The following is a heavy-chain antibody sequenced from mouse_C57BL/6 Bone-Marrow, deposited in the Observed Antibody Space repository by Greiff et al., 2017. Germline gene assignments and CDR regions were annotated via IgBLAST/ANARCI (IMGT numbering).Heavy chain of an antibody. Sequence: EVQLQQSGPELVKPGASVKISCKASGYTFTDYYMNWVKQSHGKSLEWIGDINPNNGGTSYNQKFKGKATLTVDKSSSTAYMELRSLTSEDSAVYYCARERLPLTGYWGQGTTLTVSS. D-gene: IGHD3-2*02. CDR2: INPNNGGT. CDR1: GYTFTDYY. CDR3: ARERLPLTGY. J-gene: IGHJ2*01. V-gene: IGHV1-26*01.